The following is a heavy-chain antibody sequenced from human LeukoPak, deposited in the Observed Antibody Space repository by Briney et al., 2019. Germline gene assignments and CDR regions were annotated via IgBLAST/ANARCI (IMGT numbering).Heavy chain of an antibody. CDR1: GFTFSSYV. V-gene: IGHV3-23*01. J-gene: IGHJ4*02. D-gene: IGHD3-22*01. CDR2: ISDSGGST. Sequence: PGGSLRLSCAASGFTFSSYVMSWVRQAPGKGLEWVSTISDSGGSTYYADSVKGQFTISRDNSKNTLYLQMNSLRAEDTAVYYCATRYYYDSSGYLPDYWGQGTLVTVSS. CDR3: ATRYYYDSSGYLPDY.